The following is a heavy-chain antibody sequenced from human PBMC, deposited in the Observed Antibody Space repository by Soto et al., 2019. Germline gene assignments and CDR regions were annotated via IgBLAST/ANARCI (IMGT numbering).Heavy chain of an antibody. CDR1: GGSISSSSYY. V-gene: IGHV4-39*01. J-gene: IGHJ1*01. D-gene: IGHD3-22*01. CDR3: SSQGYYDSSGYPFQH. CDR2: IYYSGST. Sequence: QLLASGPGLVKPSETLSLTCTVSGGSISSSSYYWGWIRQPPGKGLEWIGSIYYSGSTYYNPSLKSRVTISVDTSKNQFSLKLSSVTAADTAVYYCSSQGYYDSSGYPFQHWGQGTLVTVSS.